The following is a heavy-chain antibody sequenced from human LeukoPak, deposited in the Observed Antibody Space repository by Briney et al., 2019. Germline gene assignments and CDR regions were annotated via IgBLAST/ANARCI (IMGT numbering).Heavy chain of an antibody. V-gene: IGHV5-51*01. CDR2: IYPRDSDT. Sequence: GESLKISCKGSEYTFTNYWIGWVRQTSDKGLELVAFIYPRDSDTRYNPSFQGQVTISADKSISTAYLQWSSLKASDTAMYYCARQNRNDLRDAFDIWGQGTMVTVSS. J-gene: IGHJ3*02. CDR1: EYTFTNYW. CDR3: ARQNRNDLRDAFDI. D-gene: IGHD1-1*01.